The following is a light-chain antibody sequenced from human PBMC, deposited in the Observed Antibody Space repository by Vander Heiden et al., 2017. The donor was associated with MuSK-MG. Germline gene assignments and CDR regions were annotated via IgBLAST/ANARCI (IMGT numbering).Light chain of an antibody. CDR1: EDIRNY. CDR3: QQEDNLPIT. V-gene: IGKV1-33*01. Sequence: IHITPSPCCQAGAVGDRVTMTCQASEDIRNYLNWDQQKPGKAPKFMIYDASNLEKGVPSRFSGSGCGTDFTFTISSRQPEDIATYYCQQEDNLPITFGGGTKVEIK. CDR2: DAS. J-gene: IGKJ4*01.